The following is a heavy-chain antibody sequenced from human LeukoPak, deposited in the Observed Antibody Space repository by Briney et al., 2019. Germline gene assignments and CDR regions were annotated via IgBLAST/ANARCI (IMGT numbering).Heavy chain of an antibody. CDR1: GGSINSYY. CDR3: VRVKRQQWLPDF. D-gene: IGHD6-19*01. J-gene: IGHJ4*02. Sequence: SETLSLTCSVSGGSINSYYWSWIRQSAGKGLEWIGRIYTTGSTNYNPSLGSRVTISLDTSKNQVSLKLTSVTAADTAVYYCVRVKRQQWLPDFWGQGTLVTVSS. CDR2: IYTTGST. V-gene: IGHV4-4*07.